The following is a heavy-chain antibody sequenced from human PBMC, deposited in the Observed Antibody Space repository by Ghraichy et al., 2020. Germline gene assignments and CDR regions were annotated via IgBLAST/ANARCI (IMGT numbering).Heavy chain of an antibody. CDR3: ARDLYSYGSGSVYNGNYEDTFDI. Sequence: ASVKVSCKASGYTFTSYGLSWVRQAPGQGLEWMGWISAYNGNTNYAQNLQGRVTMTTDTSTSTAYMEVRSLRSDDTAMYYCARDLYSYGSGSVYNGNYEDTFDIWGQGTRVTVSS. V-gene: IGHV1-18*04. J-gene: IGHJ3*02. CDR1: GYTFTSYG. CDR2: ISAYNGNT. D-gene: IGHD3-10*01.